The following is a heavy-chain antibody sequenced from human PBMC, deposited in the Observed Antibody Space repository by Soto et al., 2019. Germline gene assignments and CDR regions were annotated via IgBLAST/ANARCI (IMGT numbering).Heavy chain of an antibody. CDR3: ARETVVVAATYYYYYGMDV. J-gene: IGHJ6*02. Sequence: SQTLSLTCAISGDSVSSNSAAWNWIRQSPSRGLEWLGRTYYRSKWYNDYAVSVKSRITINPDTSKNQFSLQLNSVTPEDTAVYYCARETVVVAATYYYYYGMDVWGQGTKVTVSS. CDR1: GDSVSSNSAA. CDR2: TYYRSKWYN. D-gene: IGHD2-15*01. V-gene: IGHV6-1*01.